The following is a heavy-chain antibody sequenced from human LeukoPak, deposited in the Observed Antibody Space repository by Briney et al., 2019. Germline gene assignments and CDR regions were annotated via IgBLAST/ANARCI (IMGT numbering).Heavy chain of an antibody. CDR1: GFTFHDFA. CDR3: AKCGLKGYTQYYFDY. J-gene: IGHJ4*02. V-gene: IGHV3-30*18. CDR2: ISNDERNR. Sequence: QTGGSLRLTCAASGFTFHDFAMHWVRQAPGKGLEWVAVISNDERNRYYRDSVKGRFTISRDNSKNTVYLQMNSLRTEDTAVYYCAKCGLKGYTQYYFDYWGQGTLVTVSS. D-gene: IGHD3-16*02.